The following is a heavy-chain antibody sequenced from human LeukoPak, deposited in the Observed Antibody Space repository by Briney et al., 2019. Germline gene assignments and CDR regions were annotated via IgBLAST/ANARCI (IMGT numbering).Heavy chain of an antibody. CDR3: ARVTMTTVDVDY. D-gene: IGHD4-23*01. J-gene: IGHJ4*02. CDR2: IYYSGST. CDR1: GGSISSSSYY. Sequence: NPSEALSLTCTVSGGSISSSSYYWGWIRQPPGKGLEWIGSIYYSGSTYYNPSLKSRVTISVDTSKNQFSLKLSSVTAADTAVYYCARVTMTTVDVDYWGQGTLVTVSS. V-gene: IGHV4-39*07.